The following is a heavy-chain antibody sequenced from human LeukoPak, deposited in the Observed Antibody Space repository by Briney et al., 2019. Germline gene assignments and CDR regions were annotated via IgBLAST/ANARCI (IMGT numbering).Heavy chain of an antibody. Sequence: ASVKVSCKASGYTFSSYDINWVRQAPGQGLEWMGWISAYNGNTNYAQKLQGRVTMTTDTSTSTAYMELRSLRSDDTAMYYCARDIYSRPEYFQHWGQGTLVTVSS. D-gene: IGHD2-21*01. CDR3: ARDIYSRPEYFQH. CDR1: GYTFSSYD. V-gene: IGHV1-18*01. CDR2: ISAYNGNT. J-gene: IGHJ1*01.